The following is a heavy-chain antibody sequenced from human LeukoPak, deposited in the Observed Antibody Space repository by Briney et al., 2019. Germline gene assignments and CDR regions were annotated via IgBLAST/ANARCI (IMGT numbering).Heavy chain of an antibody. CDR3: ARTSAPYYYDSSGAFPCD. CDR1: GFTFSDYY. J-gene: IGHJ4*02. Sequence: GGSLRLSCAASGFTFSDYYMSWIRQAPGKGLEWVSYISSSGSTIYYADSVKGRFTISRDNAKNSLYLQMNSLRAEDTAVYYCARTSAPYYYDSSGAFPCDWGQGTLVTVSS. D-gene: IGHD3-22*01. CDR2: ISSSGSTI. V-gene: IGHV3-11*01.